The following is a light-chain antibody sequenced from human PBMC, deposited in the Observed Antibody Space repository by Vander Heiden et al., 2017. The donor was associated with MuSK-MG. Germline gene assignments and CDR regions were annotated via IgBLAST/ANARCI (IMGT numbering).Light chain of an antibody. V-gene: IGKV4-1*01. CDR2: WAS. J-gene: IGKJ2*01. CDR1: QSVLYSSNNKNY. Sequence: DIVMTQSPDSLAVSLGERATIHCKSSQSVLYSSNNKNYLAWYQQKPVQPPKLLIYWASTRESGVPDRFSARGSGTDFTLTISSLQAEDVAVYYCQQYDSTPYTFGQGTKLEIK. CDR3: QQYDSTPYT.